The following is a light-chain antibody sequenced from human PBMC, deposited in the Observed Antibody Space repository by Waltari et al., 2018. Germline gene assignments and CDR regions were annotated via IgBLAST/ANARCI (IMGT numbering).Light chain of an antibody. J-gene: IGLJ2*01. CDR2: TTD. CDR1: SGSVSINSY. Sequence: QTVVTQEPSFSVSPGGTVTLTCGLSSGSVSINSYASWYQQTPGQAPRTLIYTTDTRSSGVPDRCSGSILGNKAALTITGAQADDECDYYCMLYVGSGIWVFGGGTKLTVL. V-gene: IGLV8-61*01. CDR3: MLYVGSGIWV.